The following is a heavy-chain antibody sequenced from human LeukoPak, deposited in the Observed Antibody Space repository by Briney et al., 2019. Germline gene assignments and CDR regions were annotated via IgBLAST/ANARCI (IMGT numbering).Heavy chain of an antibody. V-gene: IGHV3-11*04. CDR3: ARGGSFFQFDY. CDR2: ISSSGSTI. Sequence: GGSLRLSCAASGFTFSYYYMSWIRQAPGNGLEWVSYISSSGSTIYYADSVKGQFTISRDNAKNSLYLQMNSLRAEDTAVYYCARGGSFFQFDYWGQGTLVTVSS. J-gene: IGHJ4*02. D-gene: IGHD1-26*01. CDR1: GFTFSYYY.